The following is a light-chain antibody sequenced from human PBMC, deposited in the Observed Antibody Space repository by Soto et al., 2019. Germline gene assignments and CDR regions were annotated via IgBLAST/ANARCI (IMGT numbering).Light chain of an antibody. J-gene: IGKJ2*01. CDR2: GAS. Sequence: EIVLTQSPGTLSLSPGERATLSCRASQSVSSDYLAWYQQKPGQAPRLLIYGASSRANGIPDRFSGSGSGTDFTLTISRLEPEDFAVYYCQQYGSSPRTFGQGTNLHIK. CDR3: QQYGSSPRT. V-gene: IGKV3-20*01. CDR1: QSVSSDY.